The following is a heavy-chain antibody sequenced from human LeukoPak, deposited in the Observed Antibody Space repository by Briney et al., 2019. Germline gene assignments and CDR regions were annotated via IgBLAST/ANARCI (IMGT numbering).Heavy chain of an antibody. J-gene: IGHJ6*03. CDR2: IIPIFGTA. CDR3: ARGPFKGYCGGDCYALRYYYYYMDV. V-gene: IGHV1-69*05. CDR1: GGTFSSYA. Sequence: SVRVSCKASGGTFSSYAISWVRQAPGQGLEWMGGIIPIFGTANYAQKFQGRVTITTDESTSTAYMELSSLRSEDTAVYYCARGPFKGYCGGDCYALRYYYYYMDVWGKGTTVTVSS. D-gene: IGHD2-21*02.